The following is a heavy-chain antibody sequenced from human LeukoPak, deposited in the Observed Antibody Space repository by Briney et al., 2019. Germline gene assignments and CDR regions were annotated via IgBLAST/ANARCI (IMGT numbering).Heavy chain of an antibody. J-gene: IGHJ5*02. Sequence: GSLRLSCAASGFTFSDYYMSWIRQPAGKGLEWIGRVYSSGSTDYNPSLKSRLSISVDTSKIQFSLRLSSVTVADTAVYYCARTPLRGATFFTSYPNWFDTWGQGTLVTVSS. CDR2: VYSSGST. CDR1: GFTFSDYY. V-gene: IGHV4-4*07. CDR3: ARTPLRGATFFTSYPNWFDT. D-gene: IGHD3-10*01.